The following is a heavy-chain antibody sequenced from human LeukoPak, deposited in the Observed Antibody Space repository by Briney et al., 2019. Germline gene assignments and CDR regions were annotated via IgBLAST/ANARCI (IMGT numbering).Heavy chain of an antibody. CDR3: AKEWWTPPFDY. CDR2: ISYDGSNK. J-gene: IGHJ4*02. CDR1: GFTFSSYG. D-gene: IGHD2-15*01. V-gene: IGHV3-30*18. Sequence: PGRSLRLSCAASGFTFSSYGMHWVRQAPGKGLEWVAVISYDGSNKYYADSVKGRFTISRDNSKNTLYLQMNSLRAEDTAVYYCAKEWWTPPFDYWGQGTLVTVSS.